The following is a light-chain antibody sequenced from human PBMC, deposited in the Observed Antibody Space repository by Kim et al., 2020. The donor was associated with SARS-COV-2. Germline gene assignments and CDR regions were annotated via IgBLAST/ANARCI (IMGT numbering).Light chain of an antibody. V-gene: IGKV1-9*01. CDR3: LQVYSYPYT. Sequence: QLTQSPSFLSASEGDIVTLTCRASQAISSHLAWYQQKPGKAPKLLIYAVSTLQTGVSPRFTGDRSGQDFTLTINSLQPEDSATYYCLQVYSYPYTFGPGTKLEI. CDR2: AVS. CDR1: QAISSH. J-gene: IGKJ2*01.